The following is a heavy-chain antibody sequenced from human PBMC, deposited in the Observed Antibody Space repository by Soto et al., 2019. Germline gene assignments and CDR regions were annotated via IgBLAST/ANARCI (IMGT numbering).Heavy chain of an antibody. CDR3: ARERSSSWLATYYGMDV. CDR2: ISYDGSNK. D-gene: IGHD6-13*01. CDR1: GFTFSSYG. V-gene: IGHV3-30*03. J-gene: IGHJ6*02. Sequence: PGGSLRLSCAASGFTFSSYGMHWVRQAPGKGLEWVAVISYDGSNKYYADSVKGRFTISRDNSKNTLYLQMNSLRAEDTAVYYCARERSSSWLATYYGMDVWGQGTTVTV.